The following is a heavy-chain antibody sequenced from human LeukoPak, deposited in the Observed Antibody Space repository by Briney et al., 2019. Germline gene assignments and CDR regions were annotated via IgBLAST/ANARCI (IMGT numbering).Heavy chain of an antibody. V-gene: IGHV3-74*01. Sequence: GGSLRLSCAASGFTFSSYWMHWVRQAPGKGLVWVSRINSDGSSTSYADSVKGRFTISRDNAKNTLYLQMNSLRAEDTAVYYCVRDSGWYRTFDYWGQGTLVTVSS. CDR2: INSDGSST. D-gene: IGHD6-19*01. J-gene: IGHJ4*02. CDR1: GFTFSSYW. CDR3: VRDSGWYRTFDY.